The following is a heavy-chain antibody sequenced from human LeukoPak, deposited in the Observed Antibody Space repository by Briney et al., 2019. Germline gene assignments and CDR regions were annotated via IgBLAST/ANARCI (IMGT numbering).Heavy chain of an antibody. J-gene: IGHJ1*01. CDR3: ARLEGIAAAFQH. D-gene: IGHD6-13*01. CDR2: IIPILGIA. Sequence: SVKVSCKASGYTFTSYGISWVRQAPGQGLEWMGRIIPILGIANYAQKFQGRVTITADKSTSTAYMELSSLRSEGTAVYYCARLEGIAAAFQHWGQGTLVTVSS. V-gene: IGHV1-69*04. CDR1: GYTFTSYG.